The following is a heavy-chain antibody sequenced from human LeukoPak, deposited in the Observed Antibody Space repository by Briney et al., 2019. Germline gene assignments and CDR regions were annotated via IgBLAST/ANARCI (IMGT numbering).Heavy chain of an antibody. Sequence: SVTVSCTASGGTFSSYAISWVRQAPGQGLEWMGRIIPILGIANYAQTFQARFTITPDKSTSPAYMEPSSLRSEDTAVYYCARPSCSSTSCSSYYFDYWGQGTLVTVSS. CDR3: ARPSCSSTSCSSYYFDY. CDR1: GGTFSSYA. D-gene: IGHD2-2*01. CDR2: IIPILGIA. V-gene: IGHV1-69*10. J-gene: IGHJ4*02.